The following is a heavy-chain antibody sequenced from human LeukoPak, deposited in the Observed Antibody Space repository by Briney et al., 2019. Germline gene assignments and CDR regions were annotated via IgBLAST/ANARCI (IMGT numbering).Heavy chain of an antibody. CDR3: ATISSRGY. Sequence: GGSLRLSCAASGFPFSAYWMTWVRQAPGKGLEWVANIKQDGSEKNYMDSVMGRFTISRDNAKNSLYLQMNSLRAEDTAVYYCATISSRGYWGQGTLVTVSS. CDR1: GFPFSAYW. J-gene: IGHJ4*02. V-gene: IGHV3-7*01. D-gene: IGHD2/OR15-2a*01. CDR2: IKQDGSEK.